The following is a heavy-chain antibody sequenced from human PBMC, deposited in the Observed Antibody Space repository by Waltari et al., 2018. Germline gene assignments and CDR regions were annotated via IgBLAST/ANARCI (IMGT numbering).Heavy chain of an antibody. CDR3: ARFPSFSVLPYYYYYYGMDV. J-gene: IGHJ6*02. CDR1: GYTSTHYS. CDR2: MNPNSGNT. Sequence: QVQLVQSGAEVKKPGASVKVSSQASGYTSTHYSIHWFRQATGQGLEWMGWMNPNSGNTGYAQKFQGRVTITRNTSISTAYMELSSLRSEDTAVYYCARFPSFSVLPYYYYYYGMDVWGQGTTVTVSS. D-gene: IGHD2-15*01. V-gene: IGHV1-8*03.